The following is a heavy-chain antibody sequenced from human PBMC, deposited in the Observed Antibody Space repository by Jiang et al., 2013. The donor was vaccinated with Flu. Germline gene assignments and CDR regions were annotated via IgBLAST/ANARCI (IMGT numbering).Heavy chain of an antibody. V-gene: IGHV3-30*01. J-gene: IGHJ1*01. CDR1: GFDFRGHA. D-gene: IGHD1-1*01. CDR3: TTDNDDAHNFFVS. Sequence: ESGGGVVQPGRSLRLSCVGSGFDFRGHAIHLVPPGSRQGPRMGDNYFHLMPGTSTTQTPCWADSPSPETNSRNTLYLQMNSLRVEDSAIYYCTTDNDDAHNFFVSWGQGALVTVSS. CDR2: FHLMPGT.